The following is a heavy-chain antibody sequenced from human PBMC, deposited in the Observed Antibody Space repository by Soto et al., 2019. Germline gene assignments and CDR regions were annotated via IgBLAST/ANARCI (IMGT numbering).Heavy chain of an antibody. CDR1: GFTFSSYG. V-gene: IGHV3-30*18. Sequence: QVQLVESGGGVVQPGRSLRLSCAASGFTFSSYGMHWVRQAPGKGLEWVAVIAYDGSNKYYADSVKGRFTISRDNSKNTLYLKMNSLRAEDTAVYYCAKDQGGSGGSCSPWYFDYWGQGALVTVSS. D-gene: IGHD2-15*01. CDR3: AKDQGGSGGSCSPWYFDY. CDR2: IAYDGSNK. J-gene: IGHJ4*02.